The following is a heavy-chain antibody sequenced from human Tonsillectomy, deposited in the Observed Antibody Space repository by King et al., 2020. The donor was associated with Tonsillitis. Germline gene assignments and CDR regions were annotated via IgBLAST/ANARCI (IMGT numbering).Heavy chain of an antibody. D-gene: IGHD2-21*02. CDR3: ARDCGGACYSYWYFDL. CDR2: INNCGSSGIT. CDR1: GGSISNYY. Sequence: QLQESGPGLVKPSETLSLTCTVSGGSISNYYWSWSRQPPGKGLEWIGYINNCGSSGITKYNPSLRSRVIMSVDTAKNQFSLNLSSVSAADTAVYYCARDCGGACYSYWYFDLWGRGTLVTVSS. J-gene: IGHJ2*01. V-gene: IGHV4-59*01.